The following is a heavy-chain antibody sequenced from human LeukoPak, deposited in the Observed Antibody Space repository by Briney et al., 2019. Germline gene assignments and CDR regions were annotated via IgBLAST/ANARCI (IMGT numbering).Heavy chain of an antibody. D-gene: IGHD6-19*01. CDR2: IYSGGST. CDR1: GFAFSDYA. V-gene: IGHV3-66*01. CDR3: ATDVRSSPLGF. Sequence: PGGSLRLSCAVSGFAFSDYAMHWVRQAPGKGLEWVSIIYSGGSTYYADSVKGRFTISRDSSNNTLFLQMTNLRAEDSGLYYCATDVRSSPLGFWGHGTLVTVSS. J-gene: IGHJ4*01.